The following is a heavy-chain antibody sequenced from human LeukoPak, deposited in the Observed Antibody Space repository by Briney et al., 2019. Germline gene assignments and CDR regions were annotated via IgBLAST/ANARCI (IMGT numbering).Heavy chain of an antibody. V-gene: IGHV3-15*07. J-gene: IGHJ3*02. Sequence: GGSLRLSCAASGFTFSNAWMNWVRQAPGKGLEWVGRIKSKTDGGTTDYAAPVKGRFTISRDDSKNTLYLQMNSLKTEDTAVYYCTTGPPYYDSSGYSRGDAFDIWGQGTMVTVSS. D-gene: IGHD3-22*01. CDR2: IKSKTDGGTT. CDR1: GFTFSNAW. CDR3: TTGPPYYDSSGYSRGDAFDI.